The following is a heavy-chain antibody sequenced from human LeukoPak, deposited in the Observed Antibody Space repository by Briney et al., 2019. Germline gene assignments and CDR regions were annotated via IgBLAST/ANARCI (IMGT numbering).Heavy chain of an antibody. V-gene: IGHV3-23*01. CDR3: ATRMVGATTYFNY. Sequence: PGGSLRLSCAASGLTFNSYAVSWVRQAPGKGLEWVSGISGSGAGTYYADSVKGRFTISRDNSKNTLYLQMNSLRAEDTAVYYCATRMVGATTYFNYWGQGTLVTVSS. D-gene: IGHD1-26*01. CDR2: ISGSGAGT. J-gene: IGHJ4*02. CDR1: GLTFNSYA.